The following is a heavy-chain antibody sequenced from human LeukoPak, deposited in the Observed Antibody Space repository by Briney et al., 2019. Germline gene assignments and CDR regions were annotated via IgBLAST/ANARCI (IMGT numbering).Heavy chain of an antibody. CDR1: GYTFTGHY. CDR2: INPDSGAT. V-gene: IGHV1-2*06. Sequence: ASVKVSCKASGYTFTGHYMHWVRQAPGQGLEWMGRINPDSGATVYAQKFQGRVTMTRDTSISTAYMALSSLRSEDTAVYYCARWKASSGWYYFDYWGQGTLVTVSS. D-gene: IGHD6-19*01. J-gene: IGHJ4*02. CDR3: ARWKASSGWYYFDY.